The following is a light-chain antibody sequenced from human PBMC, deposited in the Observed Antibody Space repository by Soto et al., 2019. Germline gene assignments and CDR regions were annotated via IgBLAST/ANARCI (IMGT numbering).Light chain of an antibody. Sequence: DTEITHSPCTRSGSVGPRLTITSLASQTISSWLAWYQQKPGKAPKLLIYAASTLQSGVPSRFSGSGSGTEFTLAISTLEPEDLATYYCQQSYNAPHTFGQGTKV. CDR2: AAS. V-gene: IGKV1-39*01. CDR3: QQSYNAPHT. J-gene: IGKJ1*01. CDR1: QTISSW.